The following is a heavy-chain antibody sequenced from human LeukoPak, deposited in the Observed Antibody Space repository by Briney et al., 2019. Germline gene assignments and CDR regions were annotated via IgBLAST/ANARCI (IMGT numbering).Heavy chain of an antibody. CDR3: ASEVRFHFDY. Sequence: GGSLRLSCAASGFTFSNYNMNWVRQPPGKGLQWVSYISSSSNIIYYADSVKGRFTISRDNAKNSLFLQMNSLRAEDTAVYYCASEVRFHFDYWGQGTLVTVSS. D-gene: IGHD3-10*01. J-gene: IGHJ4*02. V-gene: IGHV3-48*01. CDR2: ISSSSNII. CDR1: GFTFSNYN.